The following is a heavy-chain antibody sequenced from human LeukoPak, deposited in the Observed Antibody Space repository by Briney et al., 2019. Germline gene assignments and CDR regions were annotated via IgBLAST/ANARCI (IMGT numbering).Heavy chain of an antibody. Sequence: GGSLRLSCAASGFTFSSYAMSWVRQAPGKGLEWVSAISGSGGSTYYADSVKGRFTISRDNSKDTLCLQMNSLRAEDTAVYYCARAPEADSSGWIDYWGQGTLVTVSS. V-gene: IGHV3-23*01. CDR2: ISGSGGST. J-gene: IGHJ4*02. CDR1: GFTFSSYA. D-gene: IGHD6-19*01. CDR3: ARAPEADSSGWIDY.